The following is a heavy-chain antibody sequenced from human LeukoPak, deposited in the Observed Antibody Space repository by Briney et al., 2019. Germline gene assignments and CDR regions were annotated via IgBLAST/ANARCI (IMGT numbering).Heavy chain of an antibody. D-gene: IGHD2-15*01. CDR3: ARPQAAFYYYYYMDV. CDR2: IYYSGST. CDR1: GGSISSSSYY. Sequence: SETLSLTCTVSGGSISSSSYYWGCIRQPPGKGLEWIGSIYYSGSTYYNPSLKSRVTISVDTSKNQFSLKLSSVTAADTAVYYCARPQAAFYYYYYMDVWGKGTTVTVSS. V-gene: IGHV4-39*01. J-gene: IGHJ6*03.